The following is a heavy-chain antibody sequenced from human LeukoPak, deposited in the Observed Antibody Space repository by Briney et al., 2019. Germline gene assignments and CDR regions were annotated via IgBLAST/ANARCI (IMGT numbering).Heavy chain of an antibody. CDR1: GGSISSGGYY. CDR2: IYHSGST. Sequence: PSQTLSLTCTVSGGSISSGGYYWSWIRQPPGKGLEWIGYIYHSGSTYYNPSLKSRVTISVDRSENQFSLKLSSVTAADTAVYYCARVTTVTPMVDYWGQGTLVTVSS. V-gene: IGHV4-30-2*01. CDR3: ARVTTVTPMVDY. J-gene: IGHJ4*02. D-gene: IGHD4-17*01.